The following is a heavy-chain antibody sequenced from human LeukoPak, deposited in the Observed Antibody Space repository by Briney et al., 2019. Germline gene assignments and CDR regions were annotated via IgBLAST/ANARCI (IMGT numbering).Heavy chain of an antibody. D-gene: IGHD5-24*01. Sequence: GASVKVSCKASGGTFSSYAISWVRQAPGQGLEWMGRIIPIFGIANSAQKFQGRVTITAEQSTSTAYMELSSLRSEDTAVYYCARDLGGMATIALDYWGQGTLVTVSS. V-gene: IGHV1-69*04. CDR1: GGTFSSYA. J-gene: IGHJ4*02. CDR3: ARDLGGMATIALDY. CDR2: IIPIFGIA.